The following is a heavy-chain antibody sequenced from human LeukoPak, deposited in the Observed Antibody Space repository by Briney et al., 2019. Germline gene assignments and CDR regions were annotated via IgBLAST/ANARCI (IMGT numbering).Heavy chain of an antibody. J-gene: IGHJ4*02. CDR2: IYSGGST. V-gene: IGHV3-53*01. Sequence: GGSLRLSCAASGFTVSSNHMSWVRQGPGKGLEWVSVIYSGGSTYYADSVRGRFTISRDNSKNSLYLQMYSLRAEDTAVYYCARILGEGRAMVRGVMDYWGQGTLVTVSS. D-gene: IGHD3-10*01. CDR1: GFTVSSNH. CDR3: ARILGEGRAMVRGVMDY.